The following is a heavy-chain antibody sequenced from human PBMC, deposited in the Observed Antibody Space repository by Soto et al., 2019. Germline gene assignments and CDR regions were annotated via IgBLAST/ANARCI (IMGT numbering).Heavy chain of an antibody. V-gene: IGHV3-48*01. D-gene: IGHD2-15*01. J-gene: IGHJ6*03. CDR2: ISSSSSTI. Sequence: EVQLVESGGGLVQPGGSLRLSCAASGFTFSSYSMNWVRQAPGKGLEWVSYISSSSSTIYYADSVKGRFTISRDNAKNSLYLQMNSLRAEDTAVYYCARDQDIVVVGHYYMDVWGKGTTVTASS. CDR1: GFTFSSYS. CDR3: ARDQDIVVVGHYYMDV.